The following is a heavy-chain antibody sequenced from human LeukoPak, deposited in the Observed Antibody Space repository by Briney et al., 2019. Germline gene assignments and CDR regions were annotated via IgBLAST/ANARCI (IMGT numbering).Heavy chain of an antibody. CDR2: IYHSGST. CDR3: ARVRGSYYSHFDY. J-gene: IGHJ4*02. Sequence: SETLSLTCTVSGSSISSGYYWGWIRQPPGKGLEWIGSIYHSGSTYYNPSLKSRVTISVDRSKNQFSLKLSSVTAADTAVYYCARVRGSYYSHFDYWGQGTLVTVSS. D-gene: IGHD1-26*01. CDR1: GSSISSGYY. V-gene: IGHV4-38-2*02.